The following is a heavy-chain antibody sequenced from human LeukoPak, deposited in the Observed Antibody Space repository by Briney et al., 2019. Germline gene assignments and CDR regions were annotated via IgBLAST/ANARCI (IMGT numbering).Heavy chain of an antibody. CDR2: INPNSGGT. V-gene: IGHV1-2*02. D-gene: IGHD5-18*01. CDR3: ARDKVDTAMVDP. Sequence: ASVKVSCKASGYTFTGYYMHWVRQAPGQGLEWMGWINPNSGGTNYAQKFQGRVTMTRDTSISTAYMELSRLRSDDTAVYYCARDKVDTAMVDPWGQGTLVTVSS. CDR1: GYTFTGYY. J-gene: IGHJ5*02.